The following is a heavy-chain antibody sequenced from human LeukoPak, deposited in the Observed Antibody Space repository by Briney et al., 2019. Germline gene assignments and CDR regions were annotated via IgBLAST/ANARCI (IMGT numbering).Heavy chain of an antibody. CDR2: INPNGGGT. D-gene: IGHD5-18*01. CDR1: GYTFTGYY. J-gene: IGHJ4*02. Sequence: ASVKVSCKASGYTFTGYYMHWVRQAPGQGLEWMGWINPNGGGTNYAQKFQGRVTMTRDTSISTAYMELSRLRSDDTAVYYCARELRGYSPQDYWGQGTLVTVSS. V-gene: IGHV1-2*02. CDR3: ARELRGYSPQDY.